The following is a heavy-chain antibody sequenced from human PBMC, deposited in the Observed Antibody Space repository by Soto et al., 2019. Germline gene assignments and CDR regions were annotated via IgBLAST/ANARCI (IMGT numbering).Heavy chain of an antibody. D-gene: IGHD6-13*01. CDR3: ARGLAAAHDAFDI. CDR1: GYTFTSYY. CDR2: INPSGGST. Sequence: ASVKVSCKASGYTFTSYYMHWVRQAPGQGLEWMGNINPSGGSTSYAQKFQGRVTMTRDTSTSTVYMELSSLRSEDTAVYYCARGLAAAHDAFDIWGQGTMVTVS. J-gene: IGHJ3*02. V-gene: IGHV1-46*03.